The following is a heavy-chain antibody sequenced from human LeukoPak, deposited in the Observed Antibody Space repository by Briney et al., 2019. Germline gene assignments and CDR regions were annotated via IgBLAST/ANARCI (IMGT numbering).Heavy chain of an antibody. Sequence: KPGGSLRLSCAASGFTFSSYSMNWVRQAPGKGLEWVSSISSSSSYIYYADSVKGRFTISRDNAKNSLYLQMNSLRAEDTAVYYCAKAGGNSGYDNYYYMDVWGKGTTVTVSS. CDR3: AKAGGNSGYDNYYYMDV. D-gene: IGHD5-12*01. CDR2: ISSSSSYI. CDR1: GFTFSSYS. V-gene: IGHV3-21*01. J-gene: IGHJ6*03.